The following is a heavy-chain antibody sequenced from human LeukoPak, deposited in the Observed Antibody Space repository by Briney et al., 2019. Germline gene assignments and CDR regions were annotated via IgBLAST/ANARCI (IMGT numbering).Heavy chain of an antibody. Sequence: GGSLRLSCAASGFTFSSYAMSWVRQAPGKGLEWVSRINIDGSSGSYADSVEGRFTISRDNAKNTLYLQMNSLRAEDTAVYYCANSLNGRDLRYFDWNYGMDVWGRGTTVTVSS. CDR2: INIDGSSG. D-gene: IGHD3-9*01. CDR3: ANSLNGRDLRYFDWNYGMDV. V-gene: IGHV3-74*01. J-gene: IGHJ6*02. CDR1: GFTFSSYA.